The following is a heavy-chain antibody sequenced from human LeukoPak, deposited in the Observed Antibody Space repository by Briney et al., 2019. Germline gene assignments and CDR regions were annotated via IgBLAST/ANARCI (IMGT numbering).Heavy chain of an antibody. Sequence: GVSLRLSCTASGFPFIEYSMNWVRQVPGKGLEWIAYIGIDSGNTKYADSVRGRFTISADKTKNSLYLQMNSLRVDDTAVYYCARDHNYAFDNWGQGTLVSVAS. CDR2: IGIDSGNT. D-gene: IGHD1-1*01. V-gene: IGHV3-48*01. CDR1: GFPFIEYS. J-gene: IGHJ4*02. CDR3: ARDHNYAFDN.